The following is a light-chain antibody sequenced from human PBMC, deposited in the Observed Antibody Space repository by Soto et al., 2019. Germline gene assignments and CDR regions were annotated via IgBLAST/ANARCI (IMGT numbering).Light chain of an antibody. CDR1: SSDVGGYNY. Sequence: QSVLTQPASVSGSPGQSITISCTGTSSDVGGYNYVSWYQQHPDKAPKLMIYEVSNRPSGVSNRFSGSKSGITASLTISGLQAEEEADYYCSSYTSSSTPYLVFGGGTKLTVL. V-gene: IGLV2-14*01. J-gene: IGLJ2*01. CDR2: EVS. CDR3: SSYTSSSTPYLV.